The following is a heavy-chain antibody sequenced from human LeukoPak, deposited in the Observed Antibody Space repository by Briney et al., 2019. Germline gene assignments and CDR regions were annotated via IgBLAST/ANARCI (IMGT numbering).Heavy chain of an antibody. Sequence: ASVKVSCKASGGTFSSYAISWVRQAPGQGLEWMGGIIPIFGTANYAQKFQGRVTITTDESTSTAYMELSSLRSEDTAVYYCAIDFWSGYSYYYYYMDVWGKGTTVTVSS. V-gene: IGHV1-69*05. D-gene: IGHD3-3*01. J-gene: IGHJ6*03. CDR2: IIPIFGTA. CDR1: GGTFSSYA. CDR3: AIDFWSGYSYYYYYMDV.